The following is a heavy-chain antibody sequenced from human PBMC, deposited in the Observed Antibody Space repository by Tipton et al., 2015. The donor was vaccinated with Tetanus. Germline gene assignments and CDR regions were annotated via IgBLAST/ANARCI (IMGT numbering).Heavy chain of an antibody. J-gene: IGHJ1*01. CDR1: GGSISSSSYY. V-gene: IGHV4-39*01. CDR2: IYYSGST. Sequence: TLSLTRTVSGGSISSSSYYWGWIRQPPGKGLEWIGSIYYSGSTYYNPSLKSRVTISVDTSKNQFSLKLSSVTAADTAVYYCARLIVGATTSEYFQHWGQGTLVTVSS. CDR3: ARLIVGATTSEYFQH. D-gene: IGHD1-26*01.